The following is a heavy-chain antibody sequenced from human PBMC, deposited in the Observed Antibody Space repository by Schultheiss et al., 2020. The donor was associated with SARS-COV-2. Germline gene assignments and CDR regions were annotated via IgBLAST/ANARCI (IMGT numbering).Heavy chain of an antibody. J-gene: IGHJ5*02. V-gene: IGHV4-59*12. Sequence: SETLSLTCSVSGTSIGSWYWSWIRQPPGKGLECIGYIYYSGSTNYNPSLKSRVTISVDTSKNQFSLKLSSVTAADTAVYYCARVRPRGIAVAGTRGWFDPWGQGTLVTVSS. CDR2: IYYSGST. D-gene: IGHD6-19*01. CDR3: ARVRPRGIAVAGTRGWFDP. CDR1: GTSIGSWY.